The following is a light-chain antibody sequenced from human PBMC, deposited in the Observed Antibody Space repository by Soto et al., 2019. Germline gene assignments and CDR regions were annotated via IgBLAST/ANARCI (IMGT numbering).Light chain of an antibody. Sequence: QSALTQPPSASGSPGQSVTISCTGTSSDVGGYNYLSWYQHRPGKAPQLIIYEVTKRPSGVPNRFFGSKSGNTASLTVSGLQAEDEADYFCMSHAGMYTYVFGTGTKVTVL. V-gene: IGLV2-8*01. CDR3: MSHAGMYTYV. CDR2: EVT. J-gene: IGLJ1*01. CDR1: SSDVGGYNY.